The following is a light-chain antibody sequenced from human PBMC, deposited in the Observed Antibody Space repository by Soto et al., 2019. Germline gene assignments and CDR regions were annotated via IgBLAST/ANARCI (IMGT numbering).Light chain of an antibody. Sequence: EVVMTQSPDTLSVSPGERVTLSCRASQSLRSNLAWYQQKPAQAPRLLIYGASTRATGIPARFSGSGSGTEFTLTISSLQSEDFAVYYCQQYNNFWTFGQGTKVEIK. CDR1: QSLRSN. J-gene: IGKJ1*01. CDR3: QQYNNFWT. CDR2: GAS. V-gene: IGKV3-15*01.